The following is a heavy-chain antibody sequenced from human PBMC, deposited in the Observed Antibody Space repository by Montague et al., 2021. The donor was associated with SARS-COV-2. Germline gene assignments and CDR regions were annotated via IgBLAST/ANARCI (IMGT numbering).Heavy chain of an antibody. CDR1: GYSFTTYW. D-gene: IGHD3-3*01. J-gene: IGHJ5*02. V-gene: IGHV5-10-1*01. CDR2: IDPTDSYT. Sequence: QSGAEVKKPGESLRISCKASGYSFTTYWISWVRQMPGKGLEWMGKIDPTDSYTNYSPSFQGHVTISVDKSKNQFSLTLRFLTAADTAVYYCARGADYDFWSGFLRYKWFGPWGQGTPVIVSS. CDR3: ARGADYDFWSGFLRYKWFGP.